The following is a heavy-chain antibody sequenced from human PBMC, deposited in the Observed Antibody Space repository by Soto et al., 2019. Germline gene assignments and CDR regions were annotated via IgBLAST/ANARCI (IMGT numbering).Heavy chain of an antibody. CDR1: GYTFTSYG. V-gene: IGHV1-69*04. Sequence: SVKIACKASGYTFTSYGISWVRQPPGQGLEWMRRIIPILGIANYAQKFQGRVTITPDKSTSTAYMELSSLRSEDTAVYYCAREGSRVVPAAPWENWFDPWGQGTLLTVSS. D-gene: IGHD2-2*01. J-gene: IGHJ5*02. CDR3: AREGSRVVPAAPWENWFDP. CDR2: IIPILGIA.